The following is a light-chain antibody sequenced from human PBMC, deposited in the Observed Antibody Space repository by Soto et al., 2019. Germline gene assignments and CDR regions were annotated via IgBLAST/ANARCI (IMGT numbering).Light chain of an antibody. V-gene: IGKV1-39*01. J-gene: IGKJ2*01. Sequence: DIQMTQSPSSLSASVGDRVTITCRASQSISSYLNWYQQKPGKAPKHLIYAASSLQSGVPSRFSGRGSGTDITLTISSLPPEDFATYYWQQSYSTPYTFGQGTKLEIK. CDR1: QSISSY. CDR2: AAS. CDR3: QQSYSTPYT.